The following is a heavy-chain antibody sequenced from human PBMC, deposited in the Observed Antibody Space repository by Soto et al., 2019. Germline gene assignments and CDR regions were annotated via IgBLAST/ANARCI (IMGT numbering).Heavy chain of an antibody. Sequence: SETLSLTCAVYSGSFSGYYWSWIRQPPGKGLEWIGEINHSGSTNYNPSLKSRVTISVDTSKNQFSLKLSSVTAADTAVYYCAGRLGYCSGGSCYLYYYYGMDVWGQGTTVTVSS. CDR3: AGRLGYCSGGSCYLYYYYGMDV. V-gene: IGHV4-34*01. CDR1: SGSFSGYY. J-gene: IGHJ6*02. D-gene: IGHD2-15*01. CDR2: INHSGST.